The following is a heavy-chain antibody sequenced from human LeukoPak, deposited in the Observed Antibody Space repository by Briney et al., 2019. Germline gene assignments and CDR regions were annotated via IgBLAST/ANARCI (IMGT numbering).Heavy chain of an antibody. Sequence: SVKVSCKASRRTFSSYAISWVRQAPGQGLEWMGGIIPRFGTANYAQKFQGRVTITADKSTSTAYMELSSLRSEDTAVYYCARGVEWLLYPNYFDYWGQGTLVTVSS. J-gene: IGHJ4*02. CDR1: RRTFSSYA. D-gene: IGHD3-3*01. V-gene: IGHV1-69*06. CDR3: ARGVEWLLYPNYFDY. CDR2: IIPRFGTA.